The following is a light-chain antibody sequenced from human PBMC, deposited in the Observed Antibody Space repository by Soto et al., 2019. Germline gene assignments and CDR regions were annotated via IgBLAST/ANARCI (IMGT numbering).Light chain of an antibody. J-gene: IGKJ2*01. CDR1: QSITTY. V-gene: IGKV1-39*01. CDR2: VVS. Sequence: DIQMTQSPSSLSASVGDRVTITCRASQSITTYLNWYQQKPGKAPQLLIYVVSSLQSGVPSRFSGSGSGTDFALTISSLQPEDFASYYCQQSSSIPYTFGQGTKLEIK. CDR3: QQSSSIPYT.